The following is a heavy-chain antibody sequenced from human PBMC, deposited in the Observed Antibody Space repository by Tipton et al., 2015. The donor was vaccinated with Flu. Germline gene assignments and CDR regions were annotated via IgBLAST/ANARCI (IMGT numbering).Heavy chain of an antibody. CDR1: GFTFSDYG. CDR2: TSYDGREK. Sequence: SLRLSCAASGFTFSDYGMHWVRQAPGKGLEWVAVTSYDGREKFYADFVKGRFIISKDNSKNTLTLQMNSLRAEDSAVYYCAKDLGFGLVDAPYISGMGVWGQGTTVTVSS. CDR3: AKDLGFGLVDAPYISGMGV. D-gene: IGHD2-15*01. J-gene: IGHJ6*02. V-gene: IGHV3-30*18.